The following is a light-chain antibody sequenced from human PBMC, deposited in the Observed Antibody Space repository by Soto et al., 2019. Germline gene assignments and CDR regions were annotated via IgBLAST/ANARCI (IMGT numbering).Light chain of an antibody. J-gene: IGKJ3*01. CDR1: QAIRNF. CDR2: AAS. Sequence: DIQMTQSPPSLSASVGDRVTITCRASQAIRNFVAWYQQKPGKAPKLLIYAASTLQSGVPSRFSGSGSGTDFTLTISSLQPEDVATYSCQKYSSVPVFGPGTKVEIK. CDR3: QKYSSVPV. V-gene: IGKV1-27*01.